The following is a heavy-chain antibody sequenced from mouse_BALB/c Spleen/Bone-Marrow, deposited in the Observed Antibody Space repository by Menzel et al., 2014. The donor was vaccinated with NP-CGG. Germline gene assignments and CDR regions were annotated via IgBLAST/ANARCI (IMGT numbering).Heavy chain of an antibody. D-gene: IGHD2-4*01. V-gene: IGHV1S56*01. Sequence: QVQLQQSGPELVKPGASVKMSCKASGYTFTSYYIHWVKQRPGQGLEWIGWIYPGDGSTKYNEKFKGKTTLTADKSSSTAYMLLSSLTSEDSAIYFCAIYYDYSWYFDVWGAGTTVTASS. CDR2: IYPGDGST. CDR1: GYTFTSYY. J-gene: IGHJ1*01. CDR3: AIYYDYSWYFDV.